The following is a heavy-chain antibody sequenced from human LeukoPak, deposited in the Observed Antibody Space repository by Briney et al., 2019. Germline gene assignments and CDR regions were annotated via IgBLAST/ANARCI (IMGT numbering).Heavy chain of an antibody. Sequence: GESLKISCQGSGYSFATYWIGWVRQMPGKGLEWMGIIYPPDSDAKYSPSFQGLVTISADKSINTGYLQWKSLKASDTAMYYCARLSDYGFNWFDPWGQGTLVTVSS. CDR3: ARLSDYGFNWFDP. J-gene: IGHJ5*02. D-gene: IGHD3-3*01. CDR1: GYSFATYW. CDR2: IYPPDSDA. V-gene: IGHV5-51*01.